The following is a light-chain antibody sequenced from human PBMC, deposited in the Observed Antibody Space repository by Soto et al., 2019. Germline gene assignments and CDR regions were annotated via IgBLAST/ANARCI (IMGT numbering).Light chain of an antibody. CDR1: QSVTTY. Sequence: DFQMTQSPSSLSASVGDRVTITCRASQSVTTYLNWYQQRPGKAPNLLIYAASNLQNGVPSRFNGSGSGTAFTLTISGLQPEDSATYFCQQTYSIPPLTFGGGTKVQIK. V-gene: IGKV1-39*01. CDR2: AAS. J-gene: IGKJ4*01. CDR3: QQTYSIPPLT.